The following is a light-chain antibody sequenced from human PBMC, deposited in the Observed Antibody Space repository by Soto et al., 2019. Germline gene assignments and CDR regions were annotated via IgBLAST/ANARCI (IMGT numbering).Light chain of an antibody. J-gene: IGLJ3*02. Sequence: QTVVTQPPSASGTPGQRVTISCSGSSSNIGSNYVYWYQQLPGTAPKLLIYRNNQRPSGVPDRFSGSKAGTSVSLAISGLRSDDEADYYCAAWDDSLSGRVFGGGTMLAV. CDR1: SSNIGSNY. CDR3: AAWDDSLSGRV. CDR2: RNN. V-gene: IGLV1-47*01.